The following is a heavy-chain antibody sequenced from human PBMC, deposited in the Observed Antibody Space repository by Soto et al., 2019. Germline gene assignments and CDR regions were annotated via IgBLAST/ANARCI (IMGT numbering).Heavy chain of an antibody. V-gene: IGHV3-23*01. CDR1: GFTFSSYA. J-gene: IGHJ3*02. CDR3: ARKYCSGGSCYDAFDI. Sequence: GGSLRLSCAASGFTFSSYAMSWVRQAPGKGLEWVSAISGSGGSTYYADSVKGRFIISRDNSKNTLYLQMNSLRAEDTAVYYCARKYCSGGSCYDAFDIWGQGTMVTVSS. D-gene: IGHD2-15*01. CDR2: ISGSGGST.